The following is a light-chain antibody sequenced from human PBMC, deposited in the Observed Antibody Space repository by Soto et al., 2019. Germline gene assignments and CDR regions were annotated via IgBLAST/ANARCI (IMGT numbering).Light chain of an antibody. CDR3: QQRSIWPWT. Sequence: EIVMTQSPATLSVSPGDGATLSCRASQSVDSNLAWYQQKPGQTPRLLIYDTSDRATGIPARFSGSGSGTDFTLTISSLEPEDFAVFYCQQRSIWPWTFGQGTKVEIK. CDR2: DTS. V-gene: IGKV3-11*01. CDR1: QSVDSN. J-gene: IGKJ1*01.